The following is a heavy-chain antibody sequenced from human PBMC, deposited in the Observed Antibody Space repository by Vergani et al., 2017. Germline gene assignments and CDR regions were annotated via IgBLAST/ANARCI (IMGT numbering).Heavy chain of an antibody. D-gene: IGHD5/OR15-5a*01. CDR2: ISSSGSS. CDR1: GGSISSNFYY. CDR3: AKPVGTSAIMDGYTM. V-gene: IGHV4-39*01. Sequence: QLHLQESGPGLVKPSETLSLTCTVSGGSISSNFYYWGWIRQSPGKGLGWIGSISSSGSSYSNPSFQSRVPMSVDTSTNQVSLRLSSVTAADTSLYYCAKPVGTSAIMDGYTMWGQGTMVTVSS. J-gene: IGHJ3*02.